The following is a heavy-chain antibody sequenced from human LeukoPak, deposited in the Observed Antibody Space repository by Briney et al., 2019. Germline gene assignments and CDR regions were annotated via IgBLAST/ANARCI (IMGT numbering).Heavy chain of an antibody. CDR3: ARGTIGWFDP. V-gene: IGHV4-59*01. CDR2: IYYGGST. Sequence: PSATLSLTCSVSGGSISSYYWSWIRQPPGKGLEWIGYIYYGGSTNYNPSLKSRVTISVDTSKNQFSLKLSSVTAADTAVYYCARGTIGWFDPWGQGTLVTVSS. J-gene: IGHJ5*02. D-gene: IGHD4/OR15-4a*01. CDR1: GGSISSYY.